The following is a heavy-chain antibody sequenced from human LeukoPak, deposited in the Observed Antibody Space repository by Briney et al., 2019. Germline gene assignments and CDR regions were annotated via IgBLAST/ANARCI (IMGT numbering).Heavy chain of an antibody. CDR3: ARESPGNFDF. V-gene: IGHV1-18*01. J-gene: IGHJ4*02. CDR1: GYTFTNYG. Sequence: ASAKVSCKAPGYTFTNYGINWVRQAPGQGLEWVGWISAHTGDTNYAQKVQGRVTMTTDTSTSTIYMELRSLKSDDTAIYYCARESPGNFDFWGQGTLVTVSS. CDR2: ISAHTGDT. D-gene: IGHD1-26*01.